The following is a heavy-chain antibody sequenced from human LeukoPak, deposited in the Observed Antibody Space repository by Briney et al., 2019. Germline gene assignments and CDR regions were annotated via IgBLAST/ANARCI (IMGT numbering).Heavy chain of an antibody. V-gene: IGHV1-69*13. CDR2: IIPIFGTA. D-gene: IGHD3-22*01. CDR1: GGTFSSYA. J-gene: IGHJ4*02. CDR3: ARGQAYYYDSSGYSDY. Sequence: GASVKVSCKASGGTFSSYAISWVRQAPGQGLEWMGGIIPIFGTANYAQKFQGRVTITADESTSTAYMELSSLRSEDTAVYYCARGQAYYYDSSGYSDYWGQGTLVTVSP.